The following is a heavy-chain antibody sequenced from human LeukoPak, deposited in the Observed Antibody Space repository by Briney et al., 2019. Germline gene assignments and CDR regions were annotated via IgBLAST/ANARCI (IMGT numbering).Heavy chain of an antibody. D-gene: IGHD2-21*01. CDR2: ISYDGSNK. CDR1: GFTFSSYA. V-gene: IGHV3-30-3*01. Sequence: GGSLRLSCAASGFTFSSYAMHWVRQAPGKGLEWVAVISYDGSNKYYADSVKGRFTISRDNSKNTLYLQMNSLRAEDTAVYYCARDGDYEGPDYWGQVTLVTVSS. J-gene: IGHJ4*02. CDR3: ARDGDYEGPDY.